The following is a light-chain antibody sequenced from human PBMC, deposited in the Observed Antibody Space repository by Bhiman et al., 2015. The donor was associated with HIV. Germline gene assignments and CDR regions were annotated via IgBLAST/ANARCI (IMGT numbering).Light chain of an antibody. CDR3: QSYDSGLGLYL. V-gene: IGLV1-40*01. Sequence: SVLTQPPSVSGAPGQKVTISCTGSGSDIGTDFDVHWYQYLPGEVPRLLIYETINRPSGVPVRFSGSRSGTSASLAITGLQAEDEADYYCQSYDSGLGLYLFGGGTSVTVL. CDR2: ETI. J-gene: IGLJ1*01. CDR1: GSDIGTDFD.